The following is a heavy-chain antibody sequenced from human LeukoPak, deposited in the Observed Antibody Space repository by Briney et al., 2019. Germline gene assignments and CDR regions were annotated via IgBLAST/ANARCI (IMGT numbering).Heavy chain of an antibody. CDR3: TREGYSYGYHAFDV. D-gene: IGHD5-18*01. CDR1: GSTFSNAW. J-gene: IGHJ3*01. CDR2: IKPKTNGGTT. V-gene: IGHV3-15*01. Sequence: PGGSLRLSCAASGSTFSNAWMNWVRHTPVKGLEWVGRIKPKTNGGTTDYAAPVKGRFTISRDDSKNTLYLQMISLKTEDTGVYYCTREGYSYGYHAFDVWGQGTMVTVSS.